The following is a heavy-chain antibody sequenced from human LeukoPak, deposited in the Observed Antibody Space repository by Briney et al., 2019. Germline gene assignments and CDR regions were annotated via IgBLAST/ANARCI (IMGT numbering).Heavy chain of an antibody. D-gene: IGHD3-22*01. V-gene: IGHV3-23*01. Sequence: GGSLRLSCAASGFTFSSYWMSWVRQAPGKGLEWVSAISGSGGSTYYADSVKGRFTISRDNSKNTLYLQMNSLRAEDTAVYYCAKDTYDSSGYYYGMDVWGQGTTVTVSS. CDR1: GFTFSSYW. J-gene: IGHJ6*02. CDR3: AKDTYDSSGYYYGMDV. CDR2: ISGSGGST.